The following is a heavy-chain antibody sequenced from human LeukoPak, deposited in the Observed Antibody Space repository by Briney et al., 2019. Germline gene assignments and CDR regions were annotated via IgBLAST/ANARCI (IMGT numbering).Heavy chain of an antibody. CDR3: ARGYSHPDY. CDR1: GGSISSYY. J-gene: IGHJ4*02. CDR2: VYDSGST. V-gene: IGHV4-59*01. Sequence: PSETLSLTCTVSGGSISSYYWSWIRQPPGKGLEWIGYVYDSGSTFYNPSLKSRLSISVDTSKNQVSLNLSSVTAADTAVYYCARGYSHPDYWGQGTLVTVSS. D-gene: IGHD5-18*01.